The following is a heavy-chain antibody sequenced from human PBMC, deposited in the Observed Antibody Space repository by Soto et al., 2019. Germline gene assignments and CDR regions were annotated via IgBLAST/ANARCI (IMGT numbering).Heavy chain of an antibody. J-gene: IGHJ6*02. V-gene: IGHV4-59*01. Sequence: NPSETLSLTCTVSGGSISSYYWSWIRQPPGKGLEWIGYIYYSGSTNYNPSLKSRVTISVDTSKNQFSLKLSSVTAADTAVYYCARDGEGYYDSSGYPYYYYGMDVWGQGTTVTVSS. D-gene: IGHD3-22*01. CDR2: IYYSGST. CDR3: ARDGEGYYDSSGYPYYYYGMDV. CDR1: GGSISSYY.